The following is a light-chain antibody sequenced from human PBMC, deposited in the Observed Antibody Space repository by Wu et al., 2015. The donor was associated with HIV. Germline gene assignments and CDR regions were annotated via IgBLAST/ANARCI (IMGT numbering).Light chain of an antibody. CDR1: QIVISNY. CDR3: QQYNNWPPIT. J-gene: IGKJ5*01. V-gene: IGKV3-20*01. Sequence: NVLTQSPGTLSLSPGERATLSCWASQIVISNYLAWYQQKPGQAPRLLIYGASSRATGIPDRFSGSGSGTDFTLTISRLEPEDFAVYYCQQYNNWPPITFGQGTRLEIK. CDR2: GAS.